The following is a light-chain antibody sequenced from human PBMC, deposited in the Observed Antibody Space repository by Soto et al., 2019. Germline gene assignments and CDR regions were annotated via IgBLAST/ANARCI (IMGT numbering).Light chain of an antibody. J-gene: IGKJ1*01. CDR1: QSISSW. CDR2: KAS. V-gene: IGKV1-5*03. Sequence: DIQMTQSPSTLSASVGDRVTITCRASQSISSWLAWYQQKPGKAPKLLIYKASNLESGVPSRCSGSGSGTEFTLTISSLQPDDFATYYCQQYSAYWTFGQGTKVEIK. CDR3: QQYSAYWT.